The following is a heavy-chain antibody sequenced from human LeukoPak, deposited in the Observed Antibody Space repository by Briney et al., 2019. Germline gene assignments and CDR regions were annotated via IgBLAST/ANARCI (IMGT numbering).Heavy chain of an antibody. D-gene: IGHD3-10*01. CDR3: ARVGDYASGTSFDY. V-gene: IGHV4-59*01. J-gene: IGHJ4*02. Sequence: SETLSLTCTVSGGSISSYYWSWIRQPPGKGLEWIGYIHHSGSTNNNPSLKRRVTISVDTSKNQFSLKLSSVTAADTAVYYCARVGDYASGTSFDYWGQGTLVTVSS. CDR2: IHHSGST. CDR1: GGSISSYY.